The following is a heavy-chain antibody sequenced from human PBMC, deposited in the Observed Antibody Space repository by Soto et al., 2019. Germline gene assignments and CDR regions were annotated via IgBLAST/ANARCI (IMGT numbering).Heavy chain of an antibody. Sequence: GGELRLSCTASAFIFSRCGMRWVRQAPGKGLEWVANIKQDGSEKYYVDSVKGRFTISRDNAKNSLYLQMNSLRAEDTAVYYCARVYYDYIWGSYHVDYWGQGT. V-gene: IGHV3-7*01. CDR2: IKQDGSEK. D-gene: IGHD3-16*02. J-gene: IGHJ4*02. CDR3: ARVYYDYIWGSYHVDY. CDR1: AFIFSRCG.